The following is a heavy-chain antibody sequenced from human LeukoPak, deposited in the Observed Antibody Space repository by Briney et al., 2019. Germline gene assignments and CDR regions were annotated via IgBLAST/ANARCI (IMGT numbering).Heavy chain of an antibody. Sequence: SETLSLTCAVYGGSFSGYYWSWIRQPPGKGLEWIGEINHSGSTNYNPSLKSRVTISVDTSKNQFSLKLSSVTAADTAVYYCARNRVGASNHYYYYYMDVWGKGTTVTVSS. CDR1: GGSFSGYY. V-gene: IGHV4-34*01. J-gene: IGHJ6*03. CDR2: INHSGST. D-gene: IGHD1-26*01. CDR3: ARNRVGASNHYYYYYMDV.